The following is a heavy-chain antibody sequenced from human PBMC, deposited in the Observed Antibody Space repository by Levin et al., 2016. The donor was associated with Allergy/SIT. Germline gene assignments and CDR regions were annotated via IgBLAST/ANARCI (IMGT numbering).Heavy chain of an antibody. CDR2: ISSSSSYI. CDR1: GFTFSSYS. V-gene: IGHV3-21*01. Sequence: GESLKISCAASGFTFSSYSMNWVRQAPGKGLEWVSSISSSSSYIYYADSVKGRFTISRDNAKNSLYLQMNSLRAEDTAVYYCAREAEYSSSSIDYWGQGTLVTVSS. CDR3: AREAEYSSSSIDY. D-gene: IGHD6-6*01. J-gene: IGHJ4*02.